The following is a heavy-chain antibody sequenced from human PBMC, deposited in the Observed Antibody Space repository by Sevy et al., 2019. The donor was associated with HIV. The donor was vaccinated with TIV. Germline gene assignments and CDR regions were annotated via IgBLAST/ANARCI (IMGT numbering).Heavy chain of an antibody. D-gene: IGHD2-21*01. J-gene: IGHJ6*02. Sequence: GGSLRLSCAASGFPFNDHAMHWVRQVPGKGLEWVAGVSWNSRNIGYADSVKGRFTISRDNTRHFVYLDMHSLRPEDTALYYCAKDINRGCDGVNCYSYYYYFYGLDVWGQGTTVTVSS. CDR1: GFPFNDHA. CDR3: AKDINRGCDGVNCYSYYYYFYGLDV. V-gene: IGHV3-9*01. CDR2: VSWNSRNI.